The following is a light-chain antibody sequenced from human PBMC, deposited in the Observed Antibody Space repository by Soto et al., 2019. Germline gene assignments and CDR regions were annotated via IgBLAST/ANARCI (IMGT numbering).Light chain of an antibody. CDR1: QSVSSN. J-gene: IGKJ1*01. Sequence: EIVMTQSPSTLSVSPLERSTLSCRASQSVSSNLAWYQQKSGQAPRLLIYGASTRATGIPARFSGSGSGTEFTLTISSLQSEDFAVYFCQQFNNWPQTFGQGTKVDIK. CDR3: QQFNNWPQT. CDR2: GAS. V-gene: IGKV3-15*01.